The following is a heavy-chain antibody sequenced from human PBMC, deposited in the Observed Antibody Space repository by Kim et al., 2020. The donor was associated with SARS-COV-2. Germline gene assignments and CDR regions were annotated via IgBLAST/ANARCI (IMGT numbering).Heavy chain of an antibody. CDR1: GGSITSSSYY. D-gene: IGHD2-15*01. Sequence: SETLSLTCTVSGGSITSSSYYWGWVRQPPGEGLEWILSISYSGITYYNPSLKSRVTISVDTSKNQFSLKLSSVTAADTAVYYCARHETHMILLLAALGWFHSWGQGTLVTVPP. CDR2: ISYSGIT. CDR3: ARHETHMILLLAALGWFHS. V-gene: IGHV4-39*01. J-gene: IGHJ5*01.